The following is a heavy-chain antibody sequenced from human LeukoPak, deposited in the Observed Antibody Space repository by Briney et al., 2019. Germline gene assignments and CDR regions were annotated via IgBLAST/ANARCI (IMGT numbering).Heavy chain of an antibody. J-gene: IGHJ3*02. CDR1: GFTFSSYA. CDR2: ISYDGSNE. V-gene: IGHV3-30*04. CDR3: AKETIYCSGGSCYHDAFDI. Sequence: PGGSLRLSCAASGFTFSSYAIHWVRQAPGKGLEWVAFISYDGSNENYADSVKGRFTISRDNSKNTLYLQMNSLRPEDMALYYCAKETIYCSGGSCYHDAFDICGQGTMVTVSS. D-gene: IGHD2-15*01.